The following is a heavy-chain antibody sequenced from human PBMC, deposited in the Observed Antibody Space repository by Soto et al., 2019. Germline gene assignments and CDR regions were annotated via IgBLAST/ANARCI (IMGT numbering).Heavy chain of an antibody. CDR2: IYYSGST. CDR1: GGSISSSSYY. V-gene: IGHV4-39*01. Sequence: SETLSLTCTVSGGSISSSSYYWGWIRQPPGKGLEWIGSIYYSGSTYYNPSLKSRVTISVDTSKNQFSLKLSSVTAADTAVYYCARHFTKTYSSSWTYYYYGMDVWGQGTTVT. J-gene: IGHJ6*02. D-gene: IGHD6-13*01. CDR3: ARHFTKTYSSSWTYYYYGMDV.